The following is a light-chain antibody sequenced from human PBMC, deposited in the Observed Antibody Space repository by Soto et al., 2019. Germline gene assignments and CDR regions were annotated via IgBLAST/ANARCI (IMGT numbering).Light chain of an antibody. J-gene: IGLJ3*02. Sequence: QSVLTQPPSASGTPGQRVTISCSGSSSNIGTNYVCWYQHLPGAAPKLLISRNNQRPSGVPDRFSGSKSGTSASLAISGLRSEDEADYYCATRDDSLSGHWLFGGGTKVTVL. V-gene: IGLV1-47*01. CDR3: ATRDDSLSGHWL. CDR1: SSNIGTNY. CDR2: RNN.